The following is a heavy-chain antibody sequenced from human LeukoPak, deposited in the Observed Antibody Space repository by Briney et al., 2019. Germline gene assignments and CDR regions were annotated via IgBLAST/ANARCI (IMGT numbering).Heavy chain of an antibody. D-gene: IGHD4-11*01. Sequence: GGSLRLSCAASGFTFSTYGMHWVRQAPGKGLEWVSLISGDTYYADSVKGRFTISRDNSKNSLYLQMNSLRTDDTALYYCAKARGYSNYGYYFDYWGQGTLVTVSS. CDR3: AKARGYSNYGYYFDY. J-gene: IGHJ4*02. CDR2: ISGDT. CDR1: GFTFSTYG. V-gene: IGHV3-43*02.